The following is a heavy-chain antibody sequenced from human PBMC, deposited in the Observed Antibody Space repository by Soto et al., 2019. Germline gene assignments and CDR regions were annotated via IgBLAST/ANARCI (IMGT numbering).Heavy chain of an antibody. V-gene: IGHV3-30*02. J-gene: IGHJ5*01. CDR1: TVYSAIFG. D-gene: IGHD6-19*01. CDR2: MLFVGTET. Sequence: HPAGSLRLSCRTYTVYSAIFGIYWVSQSPSRCLEWLAYMLFVGTETHYADSGKGRLTMTKDQSESETTFFCLIDTLKRDDTAVYHCATGVTGYGRGWADKPWDSWGRGTRVTASS. CDR3: ATGVTGYGRGWADKPWDS.